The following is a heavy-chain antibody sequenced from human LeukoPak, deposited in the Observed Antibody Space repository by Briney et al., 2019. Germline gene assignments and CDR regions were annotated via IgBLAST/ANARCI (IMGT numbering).Heavy chain of an antibody. V-gene: IGHV3-23*01. Sequence: GGSLRLSCAASGFTFSSSAMSWVRQAPGKGLEWVSTISGSGGSTYYADSVKGRFTISRDDSKNTLYLQMNSLRAEDTAVYYCAKDLDIVVVVAATLFDYWGQGTLVTVSS. CDR2: ISGSGGST. J-gene: IGHJ4*02. D-gene: IGHD2-15*01. CDR3: AKDLDIVVVVAATLFDY. CDR1: GFTFSSSA.